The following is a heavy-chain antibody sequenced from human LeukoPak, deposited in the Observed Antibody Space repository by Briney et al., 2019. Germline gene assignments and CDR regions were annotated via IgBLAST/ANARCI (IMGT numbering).Heavy chain of an antibody. CDR2: INHSGRT. CDR1: GGSFSGYY. V-gene: IGHV4-34*01. CDR3: ARLYGSGSYYNY. D-gene: IGHD3-10*01. Sequence: HSETLSLTCTVYGGSFSGYYWSWIRQPPGQGLEWVGEINHSGRTNYNPSLKSRVTISVDTSKNQFSLKLSSVTAADTAVYYCARLYGSGSYYNYWGQGTLVTVSS. J-gene: IGHJ4*02.